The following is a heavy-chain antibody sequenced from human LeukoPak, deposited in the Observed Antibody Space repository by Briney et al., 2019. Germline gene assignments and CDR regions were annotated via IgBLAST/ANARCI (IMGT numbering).Heavy chain of an antibody. V-gene: IGHV4-61*01. D-gene: IGHD4-17*01. CDR3: ARTTVTLIDY. CDR1: GGSVSSGSYY. Sequence: SETLSLTCTVSGGSVSSGSYYWSWIRQPPGKGLEWIGYIYYSGSTNYNPSLKSRVTISVDTSKNQFSLKLSSVTAADTAVYYCARTTVTLIDYWGQGTLVTVSS. CDR2: IYYSGST. J-gene: IGHJ4*02.